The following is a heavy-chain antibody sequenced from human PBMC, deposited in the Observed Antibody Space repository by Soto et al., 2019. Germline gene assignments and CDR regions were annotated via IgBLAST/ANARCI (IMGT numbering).Heavy chain of an antibody. CDR3: ARRGPGTYFDY. Sequence: EVQLLDSGGGLVQPGGSLRLSCAASGFTFSSYAMNWVRQAPGKGLEWVSVISGSGDSTYYADSVKGRFTISRDNSKNTLYLQMNSLRPADTAGYYRARRGPGTYFDYWGQGTLVTVSS. CDR1: GFTFSSYA. CDR2: ISGSGDST. J-gene: IGHJ4*02. V-gene: IGHV3-23*01. D-gene: IGHD6-13*01.